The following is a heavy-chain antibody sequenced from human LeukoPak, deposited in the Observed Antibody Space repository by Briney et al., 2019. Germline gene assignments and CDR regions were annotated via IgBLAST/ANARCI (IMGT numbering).Heavy chain of an antibody. CDR2: IDTGVNT. CDR1: GFTVINYY. J-gene: IGHJ4*02. CDR3: ARDLNY. Sequence: GGSLRLSCAASGFTVINYYMSWVRQAPGEGLDWVSIIDTGVNTYYTDSVKGRFTVSRDSSKNTLYLQMNGLRAEDTAMYYCARDLNYWGQGTLVTVSS. V-gene: IGHV3-53*01.